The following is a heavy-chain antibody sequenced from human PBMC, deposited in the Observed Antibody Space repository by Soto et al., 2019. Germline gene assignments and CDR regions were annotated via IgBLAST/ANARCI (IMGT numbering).Heavy chain of an antibody. Sequence: PSETLSLTCTVSGGSISSYYWSWIRQPPGKGLEWIGYIYYSGSTNYNPSLKSRVTISVDTSKNQFSLKLSSVTAADTAVYYCARVFTIFGVVIIPVWFDPCAKGTLVTVSS. V-gene: IGHV4-59*01. J-gene: IGHJ5*02. CDR1: GGSISSYY. CDR3: ARVFTIFGVVIIPVWFDP. CDR2: IYYSGST. D-gene: IGHD3-3*01.